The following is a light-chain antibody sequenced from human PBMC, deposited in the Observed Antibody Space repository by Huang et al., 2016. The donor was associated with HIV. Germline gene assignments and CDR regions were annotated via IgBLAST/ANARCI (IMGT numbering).Light chain of an antibody. CDR3: QQYDSYSWT. J-gene: IGKJ1*01. CDR2: KAS. CDR1: QNIRSW. Sequence: DIQMTQSPSTLSASVGDRVTITCRAIQNIRSWLAWYQQKPGKAPKLLIYKASSLEGGVPSRFSGSGSGTEFTLTISSLQPDDLATYYYQQYDSYSWTFGQGTKVEF. V-gene: IGKV1-5*03.